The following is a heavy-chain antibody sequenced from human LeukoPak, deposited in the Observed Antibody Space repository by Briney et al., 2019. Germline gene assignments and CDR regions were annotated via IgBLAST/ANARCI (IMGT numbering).Heavy chain of an antibody. CDR2: IRGGGSNT. CDR1: GFTFNNYA. Sequence: GGSLRLSCAAAGFTFNNYAMNWVRQAPGKGLEWVSYIRGGGSNTRYSDSVKGRFIISRDNSKNILYLQMNSLRAEDTAIYYCAKCSASYSNDAFDVWGRGTMVTVSS. D-gene: IGHD3-10*02. V-gene: IGHV3-23*01. J-gene: IGHJ3*01. CDR3: AKCSASYSNDAFDV.